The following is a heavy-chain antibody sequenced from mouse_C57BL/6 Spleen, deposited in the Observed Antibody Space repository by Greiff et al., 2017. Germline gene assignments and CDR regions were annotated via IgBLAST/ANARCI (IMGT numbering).Heavy chain of an antibody. J-gene: IGHJ1*03. CDR3: AMYYYGSSYDWYFDG. V-gene: IGHV1-52*01. CDR2: IDPSDSET. Sequence: QVQLQQPGAELVRPGSSVKLSCKASGYTFTSYWMHWVKQRPIQGLEWIGNIDPSDSETHYNQKFKDKATLTVDKSSSTAYMQLSSLPSEVSAVYYCAMYYYGSSYDWYFDGWGTGTTVTVSS. D-gene: IGHD1-1*01. CDR1: GYTFTSYW.